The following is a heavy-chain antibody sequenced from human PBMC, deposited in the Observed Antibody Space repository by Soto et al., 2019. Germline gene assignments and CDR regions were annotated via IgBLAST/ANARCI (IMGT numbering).Heavy chain of an antibody. J-gene: IGHJ3*02. Sequence: PGESLKISCKGSGYSFTSYWISWVRQMPGKGLEWMGRIDPSDSYTNYSPSFQGHVTISADKSISTAYLQWSSLKASDTAMYYCARLRYYYDSSGDAFDIWGQGTMVTVSS. CDR1: GYSFTSYW. CDR2: IDPSDSYT. V-gene: IGHV5-10-1*01. D-gene: IGHD3-22*01. CDR3: ARLRYYYDSSGDAFDI.